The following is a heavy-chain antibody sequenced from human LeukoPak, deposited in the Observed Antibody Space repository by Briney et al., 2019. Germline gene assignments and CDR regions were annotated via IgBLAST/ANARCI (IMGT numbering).Heavy chain of an antibody. CDR1: GFTFSSYW. V-gene: IGHV3-74*01. D-gene: IGHD3-22*01. CDR2: INSDGSST. J-gene: IGHJ6*03. Sequence: GGSLRLSCAASGFTFSSYWMHWVRQAPGKGLVWVSRINSDGSSTSYADSVKGRFTISRDNAKNTLYLQMNSLRAEDTAVYYCARDSSGYEYYYYYMDVWGKGTTVTVSS. CDR3: ARDSSGYEYYYYYMDV.